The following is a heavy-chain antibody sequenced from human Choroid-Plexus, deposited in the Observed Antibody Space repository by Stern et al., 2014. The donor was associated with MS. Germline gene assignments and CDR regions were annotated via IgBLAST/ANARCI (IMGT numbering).Heavy chain of an antibody. V-gene: IGHV3-30*18. D-gene: IGHD2/OR15-2a*01. CDR3: AKDRQYLTYFFDH. CDR1: GFTLGSCA. J-gene: IGHJ5*02. Sequence: QVQLVQSGGGVVQPGRPLRLAWVASGFTLGSCAMHWVRQAPGKGLEWVAGVSYDGSNKYYADSVKGRFTISRDNSQNTLYMQMSSLRPEDTAVYYCAKDRQYLTYFFDHWGQGSLVTVSS. CDR2: VSYDGSNK.